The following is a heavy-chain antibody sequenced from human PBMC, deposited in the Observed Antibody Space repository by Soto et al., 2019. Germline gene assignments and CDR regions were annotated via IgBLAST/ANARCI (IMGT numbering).Heavy chain of an antibody. CDR3: ARGRYGDY. V-gene: IGHV1-18*01. CDR2: ISAHNGNT. J-gene: IGHJ4*02. CDR1: GYAFTTYG. D-gene: IGHD1-1*01. Sequence: QVHLVQSGAEVKKPGASVKVSCKGSGYAFTTYGITWVRQAPGQGLEWMGWISAHNGNTNYAQKRQGRVTVTRYPSTSTAYMELRSLRSDDTAVYYCARGRYGDYWGQGALVTVSS.